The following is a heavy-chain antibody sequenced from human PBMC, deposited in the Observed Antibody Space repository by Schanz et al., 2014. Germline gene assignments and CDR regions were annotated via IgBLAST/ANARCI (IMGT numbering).Heavy chain of an antibody. CDR3: ARPSDSSWYMDV. CDR2: IGGSGDST. J-gene: IGHJ6*03. CDR1: GFTFRNYG. V-gene: IGHV3-23*01. D-gene: IGHD2-21*02. Sequence: EVHLLESGGGLVQPGGSLRLSCAASGFTFRNYGMSWVRQAPGQGLEWVSGIGGSGDSTHYADSVKGRFIISRDNAKNSLYLQMNSLRAEDTAVYYCARPSDSSWYMDVWGKGTTVTVSS.